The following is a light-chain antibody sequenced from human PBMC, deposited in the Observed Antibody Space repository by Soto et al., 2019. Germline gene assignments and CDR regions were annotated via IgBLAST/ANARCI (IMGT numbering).Light chain of an antibody. CDR1: QSVRSSS. J-gene: IGKJ1*01. CDR3: QQYGGSPRT. CDR2: DAS. V-gene: IGKV3-20*01. Sequence: EIVMTQSPGTLSLSPGERATLSCRASQSVRSSSLAWYQQKRGQAPRLLIHDASSRATGIPDRFSGSGSGTDFNLTISRLEPEDFAVYYCQQYGGSPRTFGQGNKGDIK.